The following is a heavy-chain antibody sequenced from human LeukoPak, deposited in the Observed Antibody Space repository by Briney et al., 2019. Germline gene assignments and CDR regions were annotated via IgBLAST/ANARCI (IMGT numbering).Heavy chain of an antibody. CDR3: ARGRGYSSSWYLYYYYYMDV. Sequence: SETLSLTCAVYGGSFSGYYWSWIRQPPGKGLEWIGEINHSGSTNYNPSLKSRVSISVDTSKNQFSLKLSSVAAADTAVYYCARGRGYSSSWYLYYYYYMDVWGKGTTVTVSS. CDR1: GGSFSGYY. CDR2: INHSGST. V-gene: IGHV4-34*01. J-gene: IGHJ6*03. D-gene: IGHD6-13*01.